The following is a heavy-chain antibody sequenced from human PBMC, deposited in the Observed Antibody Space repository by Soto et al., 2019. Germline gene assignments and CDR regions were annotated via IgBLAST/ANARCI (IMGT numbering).Heavy chain of an antibody. D-gene: IGHD3-10*01. J-gene: IGHJ4*02. Sequence: QVQLQESGPGLVKPSETLSLTCTVSGGSISSYYWSWIRQPPGTGLECIGYIYYSGSTNYNPSLKSRVTISVDTSKNQFSLKLSSVTAADTAVYYCARGRREYYGSGSYYSPFDYWGQGTLVTVSS. CDR1: GGSISSYY. V-gene: IGHV4-59*01. CDR3: ARGRREYYGSGSYYSPFDY. CDR2: IYYSGST.